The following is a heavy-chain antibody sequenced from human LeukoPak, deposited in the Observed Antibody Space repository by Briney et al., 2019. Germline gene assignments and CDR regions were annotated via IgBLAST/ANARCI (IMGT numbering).Heavy chain of an antibody. J-gene: IGHJ6*02. CDR2: IKQDGSER. D-gene: IGHD6-6*01. CDR1: GFTFSSYW. Sequence: GGSLRLSCAASGFTFSSYWMSWVRQAPGKGLEWVANIKQDGSERYYVDSVKGRFTIYRDNAKNSLYLQMNSLRAEDTAVYYCAKSRLEGDYYYYGMDVWGQGTTVTVSS. CDR3: AKSRLEGDYYYYGMDV. V-gene: IGHV3-7*03.